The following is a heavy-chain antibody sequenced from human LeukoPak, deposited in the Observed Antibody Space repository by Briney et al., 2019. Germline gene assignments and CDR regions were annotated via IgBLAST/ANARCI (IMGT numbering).Heavy chain of an antibody. Sequence: GGSLRLSCAASGFTFSSYAMHWVRQAPGKGLEWVAVISYDGSNKYYADSVKGRFTISRDNSKNTLYLQMNSLRAEATAVYYCARDRFGYIVAHPRPAFDIWGQGTMVTASS. V-gene: IGHV3-30*04. CDR1: GFTFSSYA. D-gene: IGHD5-12*01. J-gene: IGHJ3*02. CDR2: ISYDGSNK. CDR3: ARDRFGYIVAHPRPAFDI.